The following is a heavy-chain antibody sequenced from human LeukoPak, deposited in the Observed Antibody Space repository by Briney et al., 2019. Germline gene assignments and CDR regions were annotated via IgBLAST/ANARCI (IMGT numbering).Heavy chain of an antibody. Sequence: PSETLSLTCTVSGGSISSYYWSWIRQPPGKGLEWIGYIYYSGSTNYNPSLKGRVTISVDTSKNQFSLKLSSVTAADTAVYYCARNYYDSSGPHWYFDLWGRGTLVTVSS. CDR3: ARNYYDSSGPHWYFDL. CDR1: GGSISSYY. D-gene: IGHD3-22*01. V-gene: IGHV4-59*01. J-gene: IGHJ2*01. CDR2: IYYSGST.